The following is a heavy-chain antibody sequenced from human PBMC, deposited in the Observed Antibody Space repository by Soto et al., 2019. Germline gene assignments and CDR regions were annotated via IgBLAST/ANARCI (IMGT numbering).Heavy chain of an antibody. CDR2: INPKSGGT. J-gene: IGHJ6*02. D-gene: IGHD2-8*01. CDR3: ARGHSTDCSNGVCSFFYNHEMDV. V-gene: IGHV1-2*04. Sequence: AASLKVSCKASGYSFTDYHVHWVRQAPGQRLEWLGRINPKSGGTSTAQKFQGWVTMTRDTSINTAYMDLTRLRSDDTAVYYCARGHSTDCSNGVCSFFYNHEMDVWGQGTPITV. CDR1: GYSFTDYH.